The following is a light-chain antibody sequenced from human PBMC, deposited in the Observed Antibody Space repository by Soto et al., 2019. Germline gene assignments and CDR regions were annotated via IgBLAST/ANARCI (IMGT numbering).Light chain of an antibody. J-gene: IGKJ5*01. V-gene: IGKV3-20*01. CDR2: DAS. CDR1: QSVRNNY. Sequence: ELLITQSPDTLYVSPGERVTLSCRASQSVRNNYLAWYQQKPGQAPRLLIYDASSRATGIPDRFSGGGSGTDFTLTISRLEPEDFAVYYCQQFSSYPLTFGQGTLLEIK. CDR3: QQFSSYPLT.